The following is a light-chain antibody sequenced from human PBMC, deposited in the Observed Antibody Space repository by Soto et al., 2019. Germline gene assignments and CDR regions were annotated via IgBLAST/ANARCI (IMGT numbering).Light chain of an antibody. Sequence: DIQLTQSPSFLSASVGDRVTITCRASQGISSYLAWYQQKPGKAPKLLIYAASNLQSGVPSRFSGSGSGTEFTLSISSLQPEDFATYYCQQGYSTPPIPFGQGTRLEI. CDR2: AAS. J-gene: IGKJ5*01. CDR1: QGISSY. CDR3: QQGYSTPPIP. V-gene: IGKV1-39*01.